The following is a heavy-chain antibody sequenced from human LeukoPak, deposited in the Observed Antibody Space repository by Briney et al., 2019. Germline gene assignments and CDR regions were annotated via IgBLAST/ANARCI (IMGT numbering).Heavy chain of an antibody. J-gene: IGHJ5*02. D-gene: IGHD3-3*01. CDR1: GGSIISSSYY. V-gene: IGHV4-39*01. CDR3: ASYYDCISGFDP. Sequence: SETLSLTCTVSGGSIISSSYYWGWIRQPPGKGLEWIGSIYYSGSTYYNPSLKSRVTISVDTSKNQFSLKLSSVTAADTAVYYCASYYDCISGFDPWGQGTLVTVSS. CDR2: IYYSGST.